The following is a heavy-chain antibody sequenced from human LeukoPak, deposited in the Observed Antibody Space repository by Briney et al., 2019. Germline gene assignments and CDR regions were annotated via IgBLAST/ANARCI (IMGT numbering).Heavy chain of an antibody. D-gene: IGHD3-10*01. CDR1: GFGFRSYW. J-gene: IGHJ6*04. Sequence: GGSLRLSCAASGFGFRSYWMSWVRQAPGKGLEWVANIKQDGSEKYYVDSVKGRFTISRDNDKNSLYLQMNSLRAEDTAVYYCARGITMVRGHYYGMDVWGKGTTVTVSS. V-gene: IGHV3-7*03. CDR2: IKQDGSEK. CDR3: ARGITMVRGHYYGMDV.